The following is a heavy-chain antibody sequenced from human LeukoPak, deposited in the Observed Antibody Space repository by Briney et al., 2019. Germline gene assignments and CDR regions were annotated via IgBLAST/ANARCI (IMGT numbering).Heavy chain of an antibody. V-gene: IGHV3-23*01. D-gene: IGHD2/OR15-2a*01. J-gene: IGHJ3*02. CDR2: LSSSGLSP. Sequence: GSRRLSCAASGFTFSSYAMSWVRQAPGKGLEWVSALSSSGLSPYYADSVKGRFSISRDISKNTLYLQMNSLRAEDTAVYYCTKAGPDTYPFDIWGQGTMV. CDR3: TKAGPDTYPFDI. CDR1: GFTFSSYA.